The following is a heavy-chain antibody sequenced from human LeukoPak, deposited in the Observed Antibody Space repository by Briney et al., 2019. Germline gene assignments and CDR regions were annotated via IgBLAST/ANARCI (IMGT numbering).Heavy chain of an antibody. CDR3: ARHTSGWHDAFDI. CDR2: IYYSGTT. D-gene: IGHD6-19*01. V-gene: IGHV4-39*01. Sequence: SETLSLTCTVSGGSISSSSYYWGWIRQPPGKGLEWIGSIYYSGTTYYNPSLKSRVTISVDTSKSQFSLRLRCVTAADTAVYYCARHTSGWHDAFDIWGQGTMVTVSS. J-gene: IGHJ3*02. CDR1: GGSISSSSYY.